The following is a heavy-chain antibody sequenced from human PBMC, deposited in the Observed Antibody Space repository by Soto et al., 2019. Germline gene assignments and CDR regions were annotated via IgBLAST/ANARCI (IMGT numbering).Heavy chain of an antibody. D-gene: IGHD6-13*01. CDR1: GASISSGAYY. CDR2: ISYRGIT. J-gene: IGHJ5*01. CDR3: ARMSATGTRWFDY. V-gene: IGHV4-31*03. Sequence: QVQLQESGPGLVKPSQTLSLTCTVSGASISSGAYYCSWIRHFPGKGLGWIGDISYRGITHYNPSLTCRATISRDTSENQYSLKVNSVTAAETAVYYCARMSATGTRWFDYWGQGTQVTVSS.